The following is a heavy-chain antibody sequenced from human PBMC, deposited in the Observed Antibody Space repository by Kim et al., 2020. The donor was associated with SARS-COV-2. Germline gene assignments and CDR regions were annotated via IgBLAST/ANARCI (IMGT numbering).Heavy chain of an antibody. CDR2: INHSGST. V-gene: IGHV4-34*01. CDR1: GGSFSGYY. D-gene: IGHD3-22*01. CDR3: ARERITMIVVVKNWYFDL. J-gene: IGHJ2*01. Sequence: SETLSLTCAVYGGSFSGYYWSWIRQPPGKGLEWIGEINHSGSTNYNPSLKSRVTISVDTSKNQFSLKLSSVTAADTAVYYCARERITMIVVVKNWYFDLWGRGTLVTVSS.